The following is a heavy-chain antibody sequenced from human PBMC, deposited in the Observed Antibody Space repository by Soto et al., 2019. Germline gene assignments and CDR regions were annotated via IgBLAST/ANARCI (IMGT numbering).Heavy chain of an antibody. J-gene: IGHJ4*02. V-gene: IGHV3-15*01. Sequence: EVQLVESGGGLVKPGGSVRLSCAASGFTFSNAWMSWVRQAPGKGREWVGRIKRKSAGGTTEYDAPVKDRFTISRDDSKNTLYLQMNSLKIEDTAVYYCARGHRSSGKIFDSWGQGTLVTVSS. CDR1: GFTFSNAW. D-gene: IGHD3-22*01. CDR3: ARGHRSSGKIFDS. CDR2: IKRKSAGGTT.